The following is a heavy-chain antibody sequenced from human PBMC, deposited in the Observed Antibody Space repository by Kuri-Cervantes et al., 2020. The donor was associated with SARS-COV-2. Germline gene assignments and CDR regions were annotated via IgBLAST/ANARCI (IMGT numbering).Heavy chain of an antibody. Sequence: SCTVSGGSISSGDYYWSWIRQPPGKGLEWIGYIYYSGSTYYNPSLKSRVTISVDTSKNQFSLKLSSVTAADTAVYYCARAVTTYYYYYMDVWGKGTTVTVSS. D-gene: IGHD4-11*01. CDR3: ARAVTTYYYYYMDV. CDR1: GGSISSGDYY. CDR2: IYYSGST. V-gene: IGHV4-30-4*08. J-gene: IGHJ6*03.